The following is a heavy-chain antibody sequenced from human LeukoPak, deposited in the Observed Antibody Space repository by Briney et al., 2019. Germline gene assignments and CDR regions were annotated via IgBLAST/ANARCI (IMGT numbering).Heavy chain of an antibody. Sequence: SETLSLTCTVSGGSISSYYWSWIRQPPGKGLEWIGYIYYSGSTNYNPSLKSRVTISVDTSKNQFSLKLSSVTAADTAVYYCARARYRSGGSCCLDYWGQGTLVTVSS. CDR2: IYYSGST. J-gene: IGHJ4*02. CDR1: GGSISSYY. D-gene: IGHD2-15*01. V-gene: IGHV4-59*01. CDR3: ARARYRSGGSCCLDY.